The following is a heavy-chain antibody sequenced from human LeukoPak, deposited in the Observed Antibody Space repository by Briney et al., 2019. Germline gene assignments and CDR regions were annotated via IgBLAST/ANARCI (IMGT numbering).Heavy chain of an antibody. D-gene: IGHD4-23*01. Sequence: SGTLSLTCAVSGGSISSSNWWSWVRQPPGKGLEWIGEIYHSGSTNYNPSLKSRVTISVDRSKNQFSLKLSSVTAADTAVYYCARSMTTVVTPDAFDIWGQGTMVTVSS. V-gene: IGHV4-4*02. J-gene: IGHJ3*02. CDR2: IYHSGST. CDR1: GGSISSSNW. CDR3: ARSMTTVVTPDAFDI.